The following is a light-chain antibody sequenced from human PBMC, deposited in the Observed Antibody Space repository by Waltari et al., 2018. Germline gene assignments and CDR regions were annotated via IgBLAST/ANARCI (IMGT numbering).Light chain of an antibody. V-gene: IGKV3-11*01. J-gene: IGKJ4*01. CDR2: EGK. Sequence: EVVLTQSPATLSLSPGDTATLSCRASQRVYTALAWSQQTPGQPPRLLIYEGKYRATGIPARFSGSGSGTDFTLTISSLEPADFALYFCQHRHNWPPEFTFGGGTKVEI. CDR1: QRVYTA. CDR3: QHRHNWPPEFT.